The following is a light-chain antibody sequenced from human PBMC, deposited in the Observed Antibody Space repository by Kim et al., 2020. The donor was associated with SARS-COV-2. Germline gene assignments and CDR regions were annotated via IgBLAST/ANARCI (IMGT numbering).Light chain of an antibody. Sequence: AAVGERVGSTGRGSQDSGRYLNWEQERPGKARGVLIYAASSLQGGGPSRFTGSGSETDFTLTSSSLQPEDFATYYCQQTYSASRAFGQGTKVDIK. CDR1: QDSGRY. CDR3: QQTYSASRA. V-gene: IGKV1-39*01. J-gene: IGKJ1*01. CDR2: AAS.